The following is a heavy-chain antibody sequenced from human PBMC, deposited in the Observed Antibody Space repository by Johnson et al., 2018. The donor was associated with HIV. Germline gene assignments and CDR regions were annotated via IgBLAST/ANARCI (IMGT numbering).Heavy chain of an antibody. D-gene: IGHD3-10*01. V-gene: IGHV3-NL1*01. J-gene: IGHJ3*02. CDR2: ISGSGGST. Sequence: QVQLVESGGGVVQPGESLRLSCRTFGFTFSYHGMHWVRQAPGKGLEWVSGISGSGGSTYYADSVKGRFTISRDNSKNTLYLQMNSLRAEDTAVYYCTTDQGYYGDAFDIWGQGTMVTVSS. CDR1: GFTFSYHG. CDR3: TTDQGYYGDAFDI.